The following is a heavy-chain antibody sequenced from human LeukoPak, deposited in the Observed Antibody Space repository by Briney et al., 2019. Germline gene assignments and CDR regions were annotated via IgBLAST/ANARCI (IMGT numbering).Heavy chain of an antibody. CDR1: GYTFTDYY. V-gene: IGHV1-69-2*01. D-gene: IGHD3-22*01. J-gene: IGHJ4*02. CDR3: ASGYDSSGYSGY. Sequence: GASVKVSCKASGYTFTDYYMHWVQQAPGKGLEWMGRVDPEDGETIYAEKFQGRVTITRDTSASTAYMELSSLRSEDTAVYYCASGYDSSGYSGYWGQGTLVTVSS. CDR2: VDPEDGET.